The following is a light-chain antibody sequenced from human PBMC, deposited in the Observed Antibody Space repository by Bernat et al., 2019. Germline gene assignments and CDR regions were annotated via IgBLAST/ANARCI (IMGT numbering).Light chain of an antibody. V-gene: IGKV1-16*02. Sequence: DFQMTQSPSSLSASIGDRVTITCRASHDISNFLAWFQQKPGRAPKSLIYTASILQSEFPSKFSGSGYGTDFTLTISGLQPEDFATYYCQQYYTYPPTFGQGTTVEIK. CDR1: HDISNF. CDR2: TAS. CDR3: QQYYTYPPT. J-gene: IGKJ1*01.